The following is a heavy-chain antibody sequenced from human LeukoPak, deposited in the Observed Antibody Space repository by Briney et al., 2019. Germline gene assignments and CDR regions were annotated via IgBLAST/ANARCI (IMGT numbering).Heavy chain of an antibody. CDR3: ARRREYCTSTSCSDVWFDP. Sequence: SETLSRTCAVYGGSFSDYYWSWIRQPPGKGLEWIGGINHSGSTNYNPSLKSRVTISVDTSKNQFSLKLSSVTAADTAVYYCARRREYCTSTSCSDVWFDPWGQGTLVTVSS. D-gene: IGHD2-2*01. J-gene: IGHJ5*02. CDR2: INHSGST. V-gene: IGHV4-34*01. CDR1: GGSFSDYY.